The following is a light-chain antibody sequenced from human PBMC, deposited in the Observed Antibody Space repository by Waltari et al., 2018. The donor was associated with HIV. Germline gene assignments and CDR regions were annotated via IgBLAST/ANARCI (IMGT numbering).Light chain of an antibody. Sequence: SYVLTQPPSVSVAPGKTARMTCGGNTIESITVNVFQQTPGQAPVLVIYYDSDRPSGIPERFSGSNSGNTATLTISRVEAGDEADYYCQVWDNNSEHPGVVFGGGTKLTVL. J-gene: IGLJ2*01. V-gene: IGLV3-21*04. CDR1: TIESIT. CDR2: YDS. CDR3: QVWDNNSEHPGVV.